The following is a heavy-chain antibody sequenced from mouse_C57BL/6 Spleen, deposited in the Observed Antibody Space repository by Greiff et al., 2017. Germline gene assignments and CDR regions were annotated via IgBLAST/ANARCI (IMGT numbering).Heavy chain of an antibody. CDR3: ARNYSNSYYFDY. CDR1: GYTFTSYW. Sequence: VQLQQPGAELVKPGASVKMSCKASGYTFTSYWITWVKQRPGKGLEWIGDIYPGSGSTNYNEKFKSKAKLTLDTSYSTAYRQLSSLTSKYSAVYYCARNYSNSYYFDYWGQGTTRTFSS. V-gene: IGHV1-55*01. D-gene: IGHD2-5*01. CDR2: IYPGSGST. J-gene: IGHJ2*01.